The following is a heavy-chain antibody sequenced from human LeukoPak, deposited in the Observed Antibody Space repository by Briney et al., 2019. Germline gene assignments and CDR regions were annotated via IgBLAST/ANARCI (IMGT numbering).Heavy chain of an antibody. V-gene: IGHV1-2*04. Sequence: ASVKVSCKASGYTFTSYYMHWVRQAPGQGLEWMGWINPNSGGTNYAQKFQGWVTMTRDTSISTAYMELSRLRSDDTAVYYCARDGGRLVRGVINYYGMDVWGKGTTVTVSS. CDR2: INPNSGGT. CDR3: ARDGGRLVRGVINYYGMDV. D-gene: IGHD3-10*01. CDR1: GYTFTSYY. J-gene: IGHJ6*04.